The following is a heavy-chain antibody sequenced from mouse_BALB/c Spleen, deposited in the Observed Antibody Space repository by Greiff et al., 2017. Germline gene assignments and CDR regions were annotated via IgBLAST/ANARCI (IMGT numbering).Heavy chain of an antibody. V-gene: IGHV5-12-1*01. J-gene: IGHJ3*01. CDR3: ARRLPPFAY. CDR2: ISSGGGST. CDR1: GFAFSSYD. D-gene: IGHD2-2*01. Sequence: EVKVEESGGGLVKPGGSLKLSCAASGFAFSSYDMSWVRQTPEKRLEWVAYISSGGGSTYYPDTVKGRFTISRDNAKNTLYLQMSSLKSEDTAMYYCARRLPPFAYWGQGTLVTVSA.